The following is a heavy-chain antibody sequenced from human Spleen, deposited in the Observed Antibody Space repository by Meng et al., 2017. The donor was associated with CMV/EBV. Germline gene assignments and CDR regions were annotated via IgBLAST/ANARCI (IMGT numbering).Heavy chain of an antibody. CDR2: IYYSGIT. CDR3: ARLFSGYYDS. Sequence: TRPVSGCSISSSSYYWGWIRQPPGKGLEWIGSIYYSGITYYTPSLKSRVTISVDTSKNQFSLRLSSVTAADTALYYCARLFSGYYDSWVQGTLVTVSS. CDR1: GCSISSSSYY. D-gene: IGHD3-22*01. J-gene: IGHJ4*02. V-gene: IGHV4-39*07.